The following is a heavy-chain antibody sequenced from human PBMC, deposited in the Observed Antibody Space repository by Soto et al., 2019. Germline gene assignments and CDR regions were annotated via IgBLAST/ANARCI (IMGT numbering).Heavy chain of an antibody. D-gene: IGHD6-19*01. J-gene: IGHJ4*02. CDR2: INAGNGNT. CDR1: GYTFTSYA. Sequence: GASVKVSCKASGYTFTSYAMQWVRQAPGQRLDWMGWINAGNGNTKYSQKFQGRVTITSDTSASTDYMELSSLRSEDTAVYYCARDLGGWTDYWGQGTLVTSPQ. V-gene: IGHV1-3*01. CDR3: ARDLGGWTDY.